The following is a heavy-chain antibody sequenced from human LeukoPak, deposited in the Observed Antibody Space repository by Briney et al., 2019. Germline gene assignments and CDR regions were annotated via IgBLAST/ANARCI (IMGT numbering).Heavy chain of an antibody. V-gene: IGHV1-3*01. Sequence: ASVKVSCKASGYTFTSYATHWVRQAPGQRLEWMGWINAGNGNTKYSQKFQGRVTITRDTSASTAYMELSRLRSDDTAVYYCAYSNYDYGMDVWGQGTTVTVSS. J-gene: IGHJ6*02. D-gene: IGHD4-11*01. CDR3: AYSNYDYGMDV. CDR2: INAGNGNT. CDR1: GYTFTSYA.